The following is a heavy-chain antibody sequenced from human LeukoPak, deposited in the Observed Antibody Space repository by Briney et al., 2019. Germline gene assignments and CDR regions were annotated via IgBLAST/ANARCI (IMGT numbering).Heavy chain of an antibody. J-gene: IGHJ5*02. V-gene: IGHV4-31*03. CDR2: IYYSGST. D-gene: IGHD6-6*01. CDR3: ARDQGSGAARANWFDP. Sequence: SETLSLTCTVSGGSISSGGYYWSWIRQHPGKGLEWIGYIYYSGSTYYNPSLKSRVTISVDTSKNQFSLKLSSVTAADTAVYYCARDQGSGAARANWFDPWGQGTPVTVSS. CDR1: GGSISSGGYY.